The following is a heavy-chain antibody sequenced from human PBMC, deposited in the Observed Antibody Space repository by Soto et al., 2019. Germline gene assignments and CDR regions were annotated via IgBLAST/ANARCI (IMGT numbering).Heavy chain of an antibody. CDR2: IYSGGST. CDR3: ARALSNYYDSSGYDY. V-gene: IGHV3-66*01. J-gene: IGHJ4*02. Sequence: EVQLVESGGGLVQPGGSLRLSCAASGFTVSSNYMSWVRQAPGKGLEWVSVIYSGGSTYYADSVKGRFTISRDNSKNTLYLQMNSLRAEDTAVYYCARALSNYYDSSGYDYWGQGTLVTVSS. CDR1: GFTVSSNY. D-gene: IGHD3-22*01.